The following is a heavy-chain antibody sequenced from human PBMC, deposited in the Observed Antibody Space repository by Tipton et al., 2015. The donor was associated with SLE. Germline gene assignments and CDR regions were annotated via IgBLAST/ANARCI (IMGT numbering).Heavy chain of an antibody. V-gene: IGHV4-34*01. CDR2: INHSGST. CDR3: ARDTYYAFDY. D-gene: IGHD3-10*01. Sequence: TLSLTCAVYDGSFSAYYWSWIRQPPGKGLEWIGEINHSGSTNYNPSLKSRVTISVDTSKNQFSLKVTSVTAADTAVYYCARDTYYAFDYWGQGRLVTVSS. J-gene: IGHJ4*02. CDR1: DGSFSAYY.